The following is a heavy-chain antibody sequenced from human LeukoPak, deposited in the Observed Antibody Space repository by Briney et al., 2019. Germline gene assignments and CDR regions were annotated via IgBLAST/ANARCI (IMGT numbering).Heavy chain of an antibody. Sequence: SETLSLTCAVYGGSFSGYYWSWIRQPPGKGLEWIGYIYYSGSTNYNPSLKSRVTISVDTSKNQFSLKLSSVTAADTAVYYCARHADYYDILTGYYAPSTFDYWGQGTLVTVSS. V-gene: IGHV4-59*08. CDR1: GGSFSGYY. J-gene: IGHJ4*02. CDR2: IYYSGST. CDR3: ARHADYYDILTGYYAPSTFDY. D-gene: IGHD3-9*01.